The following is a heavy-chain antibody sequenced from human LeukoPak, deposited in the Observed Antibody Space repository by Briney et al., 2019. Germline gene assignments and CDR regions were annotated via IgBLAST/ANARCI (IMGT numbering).Heavy chain of an antibody. V-gene: IGHV3-15*01. Sequence: GGSLRLSCAASGFTFSNAWMSWVRQAPGKGLEWVGRTKSKTDGGTIDYAAPVKGRFTISRDDSTNTLYLQMNSLRAEDTAVYYCAKRGWIVGASGYYFDYWGQGTLVTVSS. J-gene: IGHJ4*02. CDR2: TKSKTDGGTI. CDR3: AKRGWIVGASGYYFDY. D-gene: IGHD1-26*01. CDR1: GFTFSNAW.